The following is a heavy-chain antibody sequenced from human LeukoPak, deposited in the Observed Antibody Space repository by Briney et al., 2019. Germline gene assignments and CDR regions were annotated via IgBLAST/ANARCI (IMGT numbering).Heavy chain of an antibody. V-gene: IGHV3-30*02. CDR2: LRYDGSTA. CDR3: AKDPYGGTYPSYFDY. CDR1: GFTLSSYG. D-gene: IGHD1-26*01. Sequence: GGSLRLSCAASGFTLSSYGMNWVRQAPGKGLDWVAFLRYDGSTAFYEDSVKGRFTIYRDSSKNTLYLQMNSLTPADTAIYYCAKDPYGGTYPSYFDYLVQGTLVTVSS. J-gene: IGHJ4*02.